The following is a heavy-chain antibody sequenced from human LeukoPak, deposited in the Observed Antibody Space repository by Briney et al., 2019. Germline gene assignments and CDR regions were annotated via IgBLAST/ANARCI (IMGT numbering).Heavy chain of an antibody. Sequence: SETLSLTCTVSGGSIRSSYYYWGWIRQPPGKGLEWIGSIYDSGSTYYNPSLKSRVTISVDTSKNQFSLKLNSVTAADTAVYYCVRHDGRGGATMGALDSWGQGSLVTVSS. CDR3: VRHDGRGGATMGALDS. CDR2: IYDSGST. CDR1: GGSIRSSYYY. J-gene: IGHJ4*02. D-gene: IGHD5-12*01. V-gene: IGHV4-39*01.